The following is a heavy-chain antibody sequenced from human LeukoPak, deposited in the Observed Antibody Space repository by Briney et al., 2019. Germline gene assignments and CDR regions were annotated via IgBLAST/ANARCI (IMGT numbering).Heavy chain of an antibody. CDR1: GYTFTSYG. Sequence: ASVKVSCKASGYTFTSYGISWVRQAPGQGLEWMGWISAYNGNTNYAQKLQGRVTTTTDTSTSTAYMELRSLRSDDTAVYYCARSYYYGSGSYSSSFDYWGQGTLVTVSS. V-gene: IGHV1-18*01. CDR2: ISAYNGNT. D-gene: IGHD3-10*01. CDR3: ARSYYYGSGSYSSSFDY. J-gene: IGHJ4*02.